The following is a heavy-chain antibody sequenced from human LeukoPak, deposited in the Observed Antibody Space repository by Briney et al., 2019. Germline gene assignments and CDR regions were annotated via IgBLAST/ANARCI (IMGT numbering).Heavy chain of an antibody. CDR1: GFPFRSHW. CDR2: IKEDGSEK. V-gene: IGHV3-7*01. J-gene: IGHJ4*02. Sequence: GGSLRLSCAASGFPFRSHWLSWVRQAPGKGLEWVANIKEDGSEKNYIDSVKGRFTISRDNAKNSLYLQMNSLRAEDTAVYYCARVWFRDYHDYWGQGTLVTVSS. CDR3: ARVWFRDYHDY. D-gene: IGHD3-10*01.